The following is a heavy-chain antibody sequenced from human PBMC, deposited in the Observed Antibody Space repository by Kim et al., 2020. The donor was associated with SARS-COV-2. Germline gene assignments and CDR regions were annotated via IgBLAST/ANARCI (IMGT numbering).Heavy chain of an antibody. Sequence: PSLQGEVTISDDKSISTAYLQWSSLKASDTAMYYCARTSRYSYATGDFDYWGQGTLVTVSS. V-gene: IGHV5-51*01. D-gene: IGHD5-18*01. CDR3: ARTSRYSYATGDFDY. J-gene: IGHJ4*02.